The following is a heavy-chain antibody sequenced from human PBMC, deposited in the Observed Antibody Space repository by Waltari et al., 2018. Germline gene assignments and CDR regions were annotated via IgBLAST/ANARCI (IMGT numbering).Heavy chain of an antibody. Sequence: QVQLQESGPGLVKPSETLSLTCTVSGGSISSYYWSWIRQPPGKGLEWIGYIYYSGSTNYNPSLKSRVTRSVDTSKNQFSLKLSSVTAADTAVYYCAREGIGSSADWFDPWGQGTLVTVSS. CDR3: AREGIGSSADWFDP. J-gene: IGHJ5*02. CDR2: IYYSGST. CDR1: GGSISSYY. V-gene: IGHV4-59*01. D-gene: IGHD3-10*01.